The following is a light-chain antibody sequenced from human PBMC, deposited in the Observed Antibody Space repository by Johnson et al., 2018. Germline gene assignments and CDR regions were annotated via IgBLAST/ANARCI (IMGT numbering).Light chain of an antibody. V-gene: IGLV1-51*02. J-gene: IGLJ1*01. CDR2: ENN. CDR1: SSNIGNNY. CDR3: GTWDSSLSAGNV. Sequence: HSVLTQPPSVSAAPGQKVTISCSGSSSNIGNNYVSWYQQLPGTAPKLLIYENNKRPSGIPDRFSGSKSGTSATLGITGLQTGDEADYYCGTWDSSLSAGNVFGTGTKVPVL.